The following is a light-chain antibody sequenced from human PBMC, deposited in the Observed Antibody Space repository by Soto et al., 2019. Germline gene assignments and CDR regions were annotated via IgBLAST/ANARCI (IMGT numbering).Light chain of an antibody. CDR3: CSYAGSSTRVV. J-gene: IGLJ2*01. CDR1: SSDVGSYNL. CDR2: EGS. V-gene: IGLV2-23*01. Sequence: QSALTQPASVSGSPGQSITISCTGTSSDVGSYNLVSWYQQHPGKAPKLMIYEGSKRPSGVSNRFSGSKSGNTASLTISGLLAEDEADYYCCSYAGSSTRVVFGGGTQLTVL.